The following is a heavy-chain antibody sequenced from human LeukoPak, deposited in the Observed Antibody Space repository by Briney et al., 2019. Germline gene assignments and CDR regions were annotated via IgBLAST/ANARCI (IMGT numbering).Heavy chain of an antibody. CDR1: GFTFSSYW. CDR3: ARAGGEDYFDY. J-gene: IGHJ4*02. D-gene: IGHD2-15*01. CDR2: INSDGSST. V-gene: IGHV3-74*01. Sequence: GGSLRLSCAASGFTFSSYWMHWVRQAPGKGLAWVSRINSDGSSTSYADSVKGRFTISRDNAKNTLYLQMNSLGAEDTAVYYCARAGGEDYFDYWGQGTLVTVSS.